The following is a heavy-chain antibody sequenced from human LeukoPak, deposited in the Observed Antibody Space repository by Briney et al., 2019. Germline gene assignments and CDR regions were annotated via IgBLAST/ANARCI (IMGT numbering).Heavy chain of an antibody. Sequence: GASVKVSCKASGGTFSSYAISWVRQAPGQGLEWMGGIIPIFGTANYAQKFQGRVTITTDESTSTAYMELSSLRSEDTAVYYCARDRGAGGWSFDYWGQGTLVTVSS. J-gene: IGHJ4*02. D-gene: IGHD6-19*01. CDR1: GGTFSSYA. V-gene: IGHV1-69*05. CDR2: IIPIFGTA. CDR3: ARDRGAGGWSFDY.